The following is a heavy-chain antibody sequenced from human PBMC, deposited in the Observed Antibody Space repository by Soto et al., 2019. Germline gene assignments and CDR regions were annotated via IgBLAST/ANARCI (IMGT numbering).Heavy chain of an antibody. Sequence: SETLSLTCAVSSGSISSSNWWSWVRQPPGKGLEWIGEIYHSGSTNYNPSLKSRVTISVDKSKNQFSLKLSSVTAADTAVYYCAGRGLPYSSSWYVPDYYYYYMDVWGKGTTVTVSS. V-gene: IGHV4-4*02. D-gene: IGHD6-13*01. CDR2: IYHSGST. J-gene: IGHJ6*03. CDR1: SGSISSSNW. CDR3: AGRGLPYSSSWYVPDYYYYYMDV.